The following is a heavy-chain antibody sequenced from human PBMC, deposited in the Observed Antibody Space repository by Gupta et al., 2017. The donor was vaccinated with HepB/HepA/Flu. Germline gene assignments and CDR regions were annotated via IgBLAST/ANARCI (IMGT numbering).Heavy chain of an antibody. CDR1: GGSFSGYY. Sequence: QVQLQQWGAGLLKPSETLSLTCAVYGGSFSGYYWSWIRQPPGKGLEWIGEINHSGSTNYNPSLKSRVTISVDTSKNQFSLKLSSVTAADTAVYYCARVRYYDFWTWRYFDYWGQGTLVTVSS. V-gene: IGHV4-34*01. J-gene: IGHJ4*02. CDR2: INHSGST. D-gene: IGHD3-3*01. CDR3: ARVRYYDFWTWRYFDY.